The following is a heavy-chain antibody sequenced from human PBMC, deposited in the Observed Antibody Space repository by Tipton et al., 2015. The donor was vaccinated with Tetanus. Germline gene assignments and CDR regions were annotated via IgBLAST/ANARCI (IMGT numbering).Heavy chain of an antibody. J-gene: IGHJ5*02. CDR1: GFTFSSYS. CDR3: ARGGLRYFDWSGRSNWFDP. D-gene: IGHD3-9*01. Sequence: VQLVQSGGGLVKPGGSLRLSCAASGFTFSSYSMNWVRQAPGKGLEWVSSISSSSSSYIYYADSVKGRFTISRDNAKNSLYLQMNSLRAEDTAVYYCARGGLRYFDWSGRSNWFDPWGQGTLVTVSS. CDR2: ISSSSSSYI. V-gene: IGHV3-21*01.